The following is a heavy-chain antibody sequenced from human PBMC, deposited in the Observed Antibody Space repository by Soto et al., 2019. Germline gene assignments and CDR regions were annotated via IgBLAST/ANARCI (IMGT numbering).Heavy chain of an antibody. V-gene: IGHV3-23*01. CDR1: GSTFSSYS. CDR2: IGTSAST. D-gene: IGHD2-2*01. J-gene: IGHJ4*02. Sequence: DVRLLESGGGWVQPGGPLSLSFAAPGSTFSSYSLSWVRQAPGKGLEWVSTIGTSASTYYGDSVRGRFTISRDNSRNTLYLQMNSLRAEDTAVYYCADLSRYCTSSTCDWGQGTLVTVSS. CDR3: ADLSRYCTSSTCD.